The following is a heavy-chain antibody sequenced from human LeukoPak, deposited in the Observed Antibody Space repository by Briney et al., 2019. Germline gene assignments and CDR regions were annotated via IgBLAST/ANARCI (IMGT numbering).Heavy chain of an antibody. Sequence: SETLSLTCTVSGGSISSGGYYWSWIRQPAGKGLEWIGRIYTSGSTNYNPSLKSRVTISVDTSKNQFSLKLSSVTAADTAVYYCARVLEDSSGYYVGYWGQGTLVTVSS. J-gene: IGHJ4*02. CDR1: GGSISSGGYY. CDR3: ARVLEDSSGYYVGY. D-gene: IGHD3-22*01. CDR2: IYTSGST. V-gene: IGHV4-61*02.